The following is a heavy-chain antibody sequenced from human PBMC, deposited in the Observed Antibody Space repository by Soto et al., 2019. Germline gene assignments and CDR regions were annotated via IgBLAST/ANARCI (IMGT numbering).Heavy chain of an antibody. CDR2: IYYSGST. Sequence: PSETLSLTCTVSGGSISSGGYYWSWIRQHPGKGLEWIGYIYYSGSTYYNPSLKSRVTISVDTSKNQFSLKLSSVTAADTAVYYCASQQYYYDSSGYGPGYFDYWGQGTLVTVSS. CDR1: GGSISSGGYY. J-gene: IGHJ4*02. D-gene: IGHD3-22*01. V-gene: IGHV4-31*03. CDR3: ASQQYYYDSSGYGPGYFDY.